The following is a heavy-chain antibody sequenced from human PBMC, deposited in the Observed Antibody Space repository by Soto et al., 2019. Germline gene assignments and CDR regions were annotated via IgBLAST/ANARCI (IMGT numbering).Heavy chain of an antibody. J-gene: IGHJ4*02. D-gene: IGHD1-1*01. CDR1: GFPFGNSG. Sequence: GGSLRLSCTASGFPFGNSGMSWVRQAPGKGLEWVGFVRIRTYGGTTEYAASVKGRFTISRDDSKSIAYLQMNSLKIEDTGVYYCTREVQGDHWGQGTLVTVSS. CDR3: TREVQGDH. CDR2: VRIRTYGGTT. V-gene: IGHV3-49*04.